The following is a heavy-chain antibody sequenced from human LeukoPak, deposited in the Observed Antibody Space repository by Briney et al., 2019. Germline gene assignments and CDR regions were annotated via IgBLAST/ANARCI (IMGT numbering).Heavy chain of an antibody. D-gene: IGHD3-10*01. CDR1: GYSLSSGYY. J-gene: IGHJ5*02. CDR2: VDHSGGT. CDR3: ARTRLTMVRGGWFDP. Sequence: PSETLSLTCTVSGYSLSSGYYWGWIRQPPGKGLEWIGSVDHSGGTYYNPSLKSRVTISVDTSKNQFSLKLSSVTAADTAVYYCARTRLTMVRGGWFDPWGQGTPVTVSS. V-gene: IGHV4-38-2*02.